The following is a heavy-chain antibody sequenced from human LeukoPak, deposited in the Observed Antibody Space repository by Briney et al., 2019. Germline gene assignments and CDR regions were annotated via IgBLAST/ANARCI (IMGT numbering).Heavy chain of an antibody. CDR3: ARDPGYSYALDY. CDR1: GFTFSSYS. Sequence: GGSLRLSCTASGFTFSSYSMNWVRQAPGKGLEWLSYISWGSNVIYYADSVKGRFTTSRDDAKNSLFLQMNSLTDEDTAVYYCARDPGYSYALDYWGRGTLVTVSS. CDR2: ISWGSNVI. J-gene: IGHJ4*02. D-gene: IGHD5-18*01. V-gene: IGHV3-48*02.